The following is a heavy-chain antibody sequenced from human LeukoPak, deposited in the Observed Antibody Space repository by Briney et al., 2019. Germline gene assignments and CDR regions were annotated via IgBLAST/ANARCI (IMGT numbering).Heavy chain of an antibody. CDR2: IGDSGGRT. J-gene: IGHJ4*02. D-gene: IGHD1-26*01. CDR1: GFSFSTYA. Sequence: GGSLRLSCVASGFSFSTYAGGWVRQALGKGLEWVSVIGDSGGRTHYADSVKGRFTISRDNSRNTLYLQMNSLRDEDTAIYYCARVRGAITYYFDYCGQGTLVTVSS. V-gene: IGHV3-23*01. CDR3: ARVRGAITYYFDY.